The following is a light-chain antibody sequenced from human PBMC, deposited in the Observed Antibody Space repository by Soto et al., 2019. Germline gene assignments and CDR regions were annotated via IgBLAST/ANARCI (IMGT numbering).Light chain of an antibody. Sequence: QSVLTQPPSASGTPGQRVTISCSGSSSNIGSDYVYWYQHLPGTAPKVLIYTNNQRPSGVPDRFSASKSGTSASLGISGLRSEDEANYYCAAWDDSLRGFVFGTGTKLTVL. CDR2: TNN. J-gene: IGLJ1*01. V-gene: IGLV1-47*01. CDR1: SSNIGSDY. CDR3: AAWDDSLRGFV.